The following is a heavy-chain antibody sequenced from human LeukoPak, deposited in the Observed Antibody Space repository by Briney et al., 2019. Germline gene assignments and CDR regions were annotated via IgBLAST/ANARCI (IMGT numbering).Heavy chain of an antibody. V-gene: IGHV4-59*01. CDR1: GGSISSYY. CDR3: ARGYSSGWFDY. J-gene: IGHJ4*02. CDR2: IYYRGST. D-gene: IGHD6-19*01. Sequence: SETLYLTCTVSGGSISSYYWSWIRQPPGKGLEWIGYIYYRGSTNYNPSLKSRVTISVDTSKNQFSLKLSSVTAADTAVYYCARGYSSGWFDYWGQGTLVTVSS.